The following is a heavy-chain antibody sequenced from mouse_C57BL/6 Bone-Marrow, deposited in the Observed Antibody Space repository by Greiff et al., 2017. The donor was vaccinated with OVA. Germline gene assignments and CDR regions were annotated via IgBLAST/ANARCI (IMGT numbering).Heavy chain of an antibody. CDR2: IYPGSGST. V-gene: IGHV1-55*01. J-gene: IGHJ3*01. CDR1: GYTFTSYW. Sequence: QVQLQQPGAELVKPGASVKMSCKASGYTFTSYWITWVKQRPGQGLEWIGDIYPGSGSTNYNEKFKSKATLTVDTSSSTAYMQLSSLTSEDSAVYYCARKGYGYDAWFAYWGQGTLVTVYA. D-gene: IGHD2-2*01. CDR3: ARKGYGYDAWFAY.